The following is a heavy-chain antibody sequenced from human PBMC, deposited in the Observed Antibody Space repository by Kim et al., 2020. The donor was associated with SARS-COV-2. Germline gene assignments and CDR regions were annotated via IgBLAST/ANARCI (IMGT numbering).Heavy chain of an antibody. CDR3: TRLSWGAGMIFHKEHREGRQGFDV. V-gene: IGHV5-51*01. D-gene: IGHD1-26*01. CDR2: IYPGDSDT. CDR1: GYNFRDFW. Sequence: GESLKISCQGSGYNFRDFWIVWVRQMPGKGLEVMGIIYPGDSDTRYTPSFRGQVTISADNSISTAYLRWSSLKASGSGTYFCTRLSWGAGMIFHKEHREGRQGFDVWGQGTTVTVSS. J-gene: IGHJ6*02.